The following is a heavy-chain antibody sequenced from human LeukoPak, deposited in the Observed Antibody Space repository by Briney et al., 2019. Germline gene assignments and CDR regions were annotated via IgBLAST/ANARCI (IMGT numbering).Heavy chain of an antibody. Sequence: GGSLRLSCAASGFTFSTYVMQWVRQAPGKGLEFVAATKDNGDRTFYPISVKGRFIISRNNSKNTLYLQMGSLRPEDTAVYFCASIDATPMWGQGTLVTVSS. CDR2: TKDNGDRT. CDR1: GFTFSTYV. J-gene: IGHJ4*02. D-gene: IGHD1-26*01. CDR3: ASIDATPM. V-gene: IGHV3-64*01.